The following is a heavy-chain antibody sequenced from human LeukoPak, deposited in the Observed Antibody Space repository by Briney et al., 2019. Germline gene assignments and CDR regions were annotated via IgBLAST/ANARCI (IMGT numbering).Heavy chain of an antibody. J-gene: IGHJ6*03. Sequence: GGSLKISCKGSGYSFTSYWIGWVRQLPGKGLEWMGIIYPGDSDTRYSPSFQGQVTISADKSISTAYLQWSSLKASDTAMYYCARTVVATIRTTRYYYMDVWGKGTTVTISS. V-gene: IGHV5-51*01. D-gene: IGHD5-12*01. CDR3: ARTVVATIRTTRYYYMDV. CDR2: IYPGDSDT. CDR1: GYSFTSYW.